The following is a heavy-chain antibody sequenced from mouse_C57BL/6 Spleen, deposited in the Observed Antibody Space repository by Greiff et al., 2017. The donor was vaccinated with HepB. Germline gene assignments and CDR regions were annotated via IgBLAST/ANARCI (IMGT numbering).Heavy chain of an antibody. Sequence: VQLQQSGAELVKPGASVKLSCKASGYTFTSYWMQWVKQRPGQGLEWIGEIDPSDSYTNYNQKFTGKAILTVDTSSSTAYMQLSSLTSEDSAVYYCARSDGSFDYWGQGTTLTVSS. CDR3: ARSDGSFDY. J-gene: IGHJ2*01. CDR2: IDPSDSYT. V-gene: IGHV1-50*01. D-gene: IGHD1-1*01. CDR1: GYTFTSYW.